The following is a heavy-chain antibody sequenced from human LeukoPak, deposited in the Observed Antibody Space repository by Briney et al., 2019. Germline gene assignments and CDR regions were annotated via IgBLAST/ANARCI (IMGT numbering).Heavy chain of an antibody. CDR3: ARRRGYSYGTAGRPYYFDY. CDR2: MNPNSGNT. Sequence: AASVKVSCKASGYTFTSYDINWVRQATGQGLEWMGWMNPNSGNTGYAQKFQGRVTVTSNTSISTAYMELSSLRSEDTAVYYCARRRGYSYGTAGRPYYFDYWGQGTLVTVSS. V-gene: IGHV1-8*01. D-gene: IGHD5-18*01. CDR1: GYTFTSYD. J-gene: IGHJ4*02.